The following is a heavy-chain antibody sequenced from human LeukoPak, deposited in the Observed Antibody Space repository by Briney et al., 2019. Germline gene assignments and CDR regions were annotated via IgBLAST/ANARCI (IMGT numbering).Heavy chain of an antibody. CDR1: GYSINSGYY. CDR3: AREVVAAPGTVDY. Sequence: SETLSLTCTVSGYSINSGYYWGWLRQPPGKGLEWIGSIYHSGSTYYKSFFKNRVTISVDTSKNQFSLKLSSVTAADTAVYYCAREVVAAPGTVDYWGQGTLVTVSS. J-gene: IGHJ4*01. CDR2: IYHSGST. D-gene: IGHD6-13*01. V-gene: IGHV4-38-2*02.